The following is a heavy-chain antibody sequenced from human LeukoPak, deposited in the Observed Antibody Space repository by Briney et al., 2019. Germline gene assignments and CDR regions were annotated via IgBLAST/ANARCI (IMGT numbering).Heavy chain of an antibody. V-gene: IGHV3-9*01. CDR1: GFTFDYYA. CDR2: ISWNSGSI. Sequence: GGSLRLSCAASGFTFDYYAMHWVRQAPGKGLEGVSGISWNSGSIGYADSVKGRFTISRDNAKNSLYLQMNSLRAEDTALYYCAKDRSSGWFDAFDIWGQGTMVTVSS. J-gene: IGHJ3*02. D-gene: IGHD6-19*01. CDR3: AKDRSSGWFDAFDI.